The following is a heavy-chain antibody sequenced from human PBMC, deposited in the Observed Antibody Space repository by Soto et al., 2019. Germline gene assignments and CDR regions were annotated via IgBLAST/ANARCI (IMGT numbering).Heavy chain of an antibody. D-gene: IGHD3-22*01. CDR2: ISGSGGST. CDR3: AKEDNYYYDSSGYRGGFQH. CDR1: GFTFSSYA. V-gene: IGHV3-23*01. Sequence: EVQLLESGGGLVQPGGSLRLSCAASGFTFSSYAMSWVRQAPGKGLEWVSAISGSGGSTYYADSVKGRFTISRDNSKNSLYLHMNSLRAEDTAVYYCAKEDNYYYDSSGYRGGFQHWGQGTLVTVSS. J-gene: IGHJ1*01.